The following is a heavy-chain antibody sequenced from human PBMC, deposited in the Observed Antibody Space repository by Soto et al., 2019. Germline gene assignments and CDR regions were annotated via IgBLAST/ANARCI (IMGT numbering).Heavy chain of an antibody. Sequence: SDTLSVTCNVSGGSFSNNYYWGWIRQPPGKGLEWIGSFYSSGTTHYKPSLKSRLTISVDTTKNQFSLRLNSVTAADTAVYYCASCSGAAFYGLDVWGQGTTVTVSS. V-gene: IGHV4-39*01. CDR2: FYSSGTT. J-gene: IGHJ6*02. CDR3: ASCSGAAFYGLDV. D-gene: IGHD2-15*01. CDR1: GGSFSNNYY.